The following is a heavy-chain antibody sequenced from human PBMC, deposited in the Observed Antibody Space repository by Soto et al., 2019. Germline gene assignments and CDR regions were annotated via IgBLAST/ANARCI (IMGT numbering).Heavy chain of an antibody. Sequence: VASVKVSCKVSGYTLAELSMHWVRQAPGKGLEWMGGFDPEDGETIYAQKFQGRVTMTEDTSTDTAYMELSSLRSEDTAVYYCATVGMAGSDPRYYYYGMDVWGQGTTVTVSS. CDR3: ATVGMAGSDPRYYYYGMDV. CDR2: FDPEDGET. V-gene: IGHV1-24*01. D-gene: IGHD3-10*01. CDR1: GYTLAELS. J-gene: IGHJ6*02.